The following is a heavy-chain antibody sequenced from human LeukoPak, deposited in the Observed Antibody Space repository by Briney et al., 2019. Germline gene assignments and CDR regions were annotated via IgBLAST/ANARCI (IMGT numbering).Heavy chain of an antibody. CDR3: ARDYDSSAEDYFDY. CDR2: ISSGSSYI. CDR1: GFTFSSYS. D-gene: IGHD3-22*01. J-gene: IGHJ4*02. Sequence: GGSLRLSCAASGFTFSSYSMKWVRQAPGKGLEWVSSISSGSSYIYYADSVKGRFTVSRDNAKNSLYLQMSSLRAEDTAVYYCARDYDSSAEDYFDYWSQGTLVTVSS. V-gene: IGHV3-21*01.